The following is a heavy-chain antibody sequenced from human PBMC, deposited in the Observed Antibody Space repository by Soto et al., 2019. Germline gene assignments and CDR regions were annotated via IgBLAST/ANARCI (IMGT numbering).Heavy chain of an antibody. D-gene: IGHD5-18*01. CDR2: IDPSDSYT. V-gene: IGHV5-10-1*01. Sequence: PGESLKISCKGSGYSFTSYWISWVRQMPGKDLEWMGRIDPSDSYTNYSPSFQGHVTISADKSISTAYLQWSSLKASDTAMYYCARHYGYSYGPVDYWGQGTLVTVSS. J-gene: IGHJ4*02. CDR3: ARHYGYSYGPVDY. CDR1: GYSFTSYW.